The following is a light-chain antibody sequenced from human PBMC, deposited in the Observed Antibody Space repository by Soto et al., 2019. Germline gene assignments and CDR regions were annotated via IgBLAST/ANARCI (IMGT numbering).Light chain of an antibody. CDR2: GAS. J-gene: IGKJ4*01. V-gene: IGKV3-20*01. CDR3: QYYGTSPT. CDR1: QSVSSIY. Sequence: EFVLTQSPGTLSLSPGERATLSCRASQSVSSIYLAWYQQKPGQAPRLLIYGASSRATGIPDRFSGSVSGTDFTLTISRLEPEDFAVYFCQYYGTSPTFGGGTKVDIK.